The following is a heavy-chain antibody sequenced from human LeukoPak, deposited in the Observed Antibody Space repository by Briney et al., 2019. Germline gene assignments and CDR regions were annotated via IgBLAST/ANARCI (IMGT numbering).Heavy chain of an antibody. CDR1: GGSFSGYT. CDR2: ITHSGSP. D-gene: IGHD5-18*01. CDR3: ARHRWGYPDY. V-gene: IGHV4-34*01. Sequence: SETLSLTCAVYGGSFSGYTWSWIRQSPGKGLEWVGDITHSGSPNYNPSLKSRLTISVDTSKNQFSLMLNSVTAADTAVYYCARHRWGYPDYWGQGTLATVSS. J-gene: IGHJ4*02.